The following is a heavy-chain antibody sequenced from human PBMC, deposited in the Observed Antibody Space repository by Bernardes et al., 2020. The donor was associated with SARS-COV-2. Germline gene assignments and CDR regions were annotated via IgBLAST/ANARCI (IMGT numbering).Heavy chain of an antibody. CDR3: ARHHRYSSSSSFDY. Sequence: SETLSLTCTVSGGSISSSSYYWGWIRQPPGKGLEWIGSIYYSGSTYYNPSLKSRVTISVDTSKNQFSLKLSSVTAADTAVYYCARHHRYSSSSSFDYWGQGTLVTVSS. J-gene: IGHJ4*02. D-gene: IGHD6-6*01. CDR1: GGSISSSSYY. CDR2: IYYSGST. V-gene: IGHV4-39*01.